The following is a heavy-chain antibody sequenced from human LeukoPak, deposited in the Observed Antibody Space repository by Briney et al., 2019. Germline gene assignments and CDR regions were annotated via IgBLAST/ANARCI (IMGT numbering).Heavy chain of an antibody. Sequence: SETLSLTCTVSGVSISSSDYHWTWIRQPPGKGLEWIGSTYHSPSLKSRVTISVDTSKNQLSLRLSSVTAADTAVYYCARENYGSGPAYYGVDVWGQGTTDTVSS. CDR3: ARENYGSGPAYYGVDV. J-gene: IGHJ6*02. CDR2: T. CDR1: GVSISSSDYH. V-gene: IGHV4-30-4*01. D-gene: IGHD3-10*01.